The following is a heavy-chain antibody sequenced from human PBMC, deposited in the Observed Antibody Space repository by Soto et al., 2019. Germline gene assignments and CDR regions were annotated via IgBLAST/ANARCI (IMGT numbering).Heavy chain of an antibody. V-gene: IGHV4-34*01. CDR3: ARGRYYGSGPTFGY. J-gene: IGHJ4*02. CDR2: INHSGST. Sequence: QVQLQQWGAGLLKPSETLSLTCAVYGGSFSGYYWSWIRQPPGKGLEWIGEINHSGSTNYNPSLKSRVTISADTSKNQFSLKLSSVTAADTAVYYCARGRYYGSGPTFGYWGQGTLVTVSS. D-gene: IGHD3-10*01. CDR1: GGSFSGYY.